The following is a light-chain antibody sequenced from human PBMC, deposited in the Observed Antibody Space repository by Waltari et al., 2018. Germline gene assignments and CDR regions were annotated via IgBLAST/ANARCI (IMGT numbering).Light chain of an antibody. V-gene: IGLV1-47*01. J-gene: IGLJ3*02. Sequence: QSVLTQPPSASGTPGQRVTISCSGSSSNIGPYYVYWYQQFPGTAPKLLIYRNNQRPSGGPDRFSGSKSGTSASLAIGGLRSEDEADYYCATWDDSLTAWVFGGGTKVTVL. CDR3: ATWDDSLTAWV. CDR1: SSNIGPYY. CDR2: RNN.